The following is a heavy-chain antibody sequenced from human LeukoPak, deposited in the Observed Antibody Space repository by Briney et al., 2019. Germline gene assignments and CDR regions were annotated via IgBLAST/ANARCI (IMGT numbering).Heavy chain of an antibody. CDR1: GFTFSSYA. D-gene: IGHD6-13*01. J-gene: IGHJ3*02. V-gene: IGHV3-30-3*01. CDR2: ISYDGSNK. Sequence: GRSLRLSCAASGFTFSSYAMHWVRQAPGKGLEWVAVISYDGSNKYYADSVKGRFTISRDNSKNTLYLQMNSLRAEDTAVHYCAVPGIAAADDAFDIWGQGTMVTVSS. CDR3: AVPGIAAADDAFDI.